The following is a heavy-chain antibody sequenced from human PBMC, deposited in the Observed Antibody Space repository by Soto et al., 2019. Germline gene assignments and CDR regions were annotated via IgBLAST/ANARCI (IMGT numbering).Heavy chain of an antibody. Sequence: ASVNVSCKASGYTFTSYAMHWVRQAPGQRLEWMGWINAGNGNTKYSQKFQGRVTITRDTSASTAYMELSSLRSEDTAVYYCARVLGWAIDFDYWGQGTLVTVSS. D-gene: IGHD2-21*01. CDR2: INAGNGNT. V-gene: IGHV1-3*01. CDR1: GYTFTSYA. CDR3: ARVLGWAIDFDY. J-gene: IGHJ4*02.